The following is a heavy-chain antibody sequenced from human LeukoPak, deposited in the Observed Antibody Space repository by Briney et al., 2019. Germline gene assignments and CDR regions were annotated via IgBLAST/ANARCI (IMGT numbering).Heavy chain of an antibody. J-gene: IGHJ4*02. CDR1: GFTFSSYS. V-gene: IGHV3-48*01. Sequence: GGSLRLSCAASGFTFSSYSMNWVRQAPGKGLEWVSYISYGSSSIYYADSVKDRFTVSRDNAKKSLYLQMNSLRAEDTAVYYCARAGGYYGSGSYVDYWGQGTLVTVSS. CDR2: ISYGSSSI. CDR3: ARAGGYYGSGSYVDY. D-gene: IGHD3-10*01.